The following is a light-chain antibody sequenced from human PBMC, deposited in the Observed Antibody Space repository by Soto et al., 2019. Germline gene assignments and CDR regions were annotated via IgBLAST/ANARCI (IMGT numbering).Light chain of an antibody. CDR1: SSDVGGFNY. CDR3: SSYTSSDTLV. CDR2: EVS. V-gene: IGLV2-14*01. Sequence: QSALTQPASVSGSPGQSITISCTGTSSDVGGFNYVSWYQQHPGKAPELMIYEVSNRPSGVSNRFSGSKSGNTASLTISGLQAEDEADYYCSSYTSSDTLVFGGGTQLTVL. J-gene: IGLJ3*02.